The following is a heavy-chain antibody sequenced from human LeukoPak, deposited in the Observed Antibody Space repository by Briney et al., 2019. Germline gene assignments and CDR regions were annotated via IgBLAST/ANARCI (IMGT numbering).Heavy chain of an antibody. J-gene: IGHJ4*02. D-gene: IGHD3-10*01. Sequence: SETLSLTCAVSGGSISSGDYSWSWIRQTRGKGLEWIGYIYQSGTTSYNPSLKSRVTISVDRSKNQFSLRLSSVTAADTAVYYCARAYYGSGSYYFDYWGQGTLVTVSS. V-gene: IGHV4-30-2*01. CDR2: IYQSGTT. CDR3: ARAYYGSGSYYFDY. CDR1: GGSISSGDYS.